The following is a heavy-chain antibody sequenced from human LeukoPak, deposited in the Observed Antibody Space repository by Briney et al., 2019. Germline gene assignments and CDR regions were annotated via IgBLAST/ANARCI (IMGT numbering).Heavy chain of an antibody. D-gene: IGHD1-26*01. Sequence: PGGSLRLSCAASGFTFSSYSMNWVRQAPGKGLEWVSSISSSSSYIYYADSVKGRFTISRDNAKNSLYLQMNSLRAEDTAVYYCARASIVGAYYFDYWGQGTLVTVSS. J-gene: IGHJ4*02. CDR3: ARASIVGAYYFDY. CDR2: ISSSSSYI. V-gene: IGHV3-21*01. CDR1: GFTFSSYS.